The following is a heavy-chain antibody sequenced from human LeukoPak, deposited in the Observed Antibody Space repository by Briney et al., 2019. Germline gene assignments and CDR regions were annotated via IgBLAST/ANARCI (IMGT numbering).Heavy chain of an antibody. CDR1: GGSISSGGYY. Sequence: SETLSLTCTVSGGSISSGGYYCSWIRQHPGKGLEWIGYIYYSGSTYYNPSLKSRVTISVDTSKNQFSLKLSSVTAADTAVYYCARGTGHYYDSSGYRHWGQGTLVTVSS. V-gene: IGHV4-31*03. J-gene: IGHJ4*02. CDR3: ARGTGHYYDSSGYRH. D-gene: IGHD3-22*01. CDR2: IYYSGST.